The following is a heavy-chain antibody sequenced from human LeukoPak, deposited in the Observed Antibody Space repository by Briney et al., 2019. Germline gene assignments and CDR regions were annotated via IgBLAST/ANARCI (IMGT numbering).Heavy chain of an antibody. CDR2: IYYSGST. Sequence: SETLSLTCTVSGGSISSSSYYWSWIRQPPGKGLEWIGYIYYSGSTNYNPSLKSRVTISVDTSKNQFSLKLSSVTAADTAVYYCARDGYYDSSGYRTYYYYMDVWGKGTTVTVSS. J-gene: IGHJ6*03. CDR3: ARDGYYDSSGYRTYYYYMDV. V-gene: IGHV4-61*01. D-gene: IGHD3-22*01. CDR1: GGSISSSSYY.